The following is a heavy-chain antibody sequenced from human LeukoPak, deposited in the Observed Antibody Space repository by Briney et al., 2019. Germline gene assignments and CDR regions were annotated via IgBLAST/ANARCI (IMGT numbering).Heavy chain of an antibody. Sequence: PSDTLSLTCTVYSGSISGSEDYCSWIQQPGGGGLQTFVRISTIWITNYNRSLNTRVPISTETSKNNFYLKLSALTAPHTVMLYCARDCCGGSCFHYYYYYMDVWGKGTTVTISS. CDR3: ARDCCGGSCFHYYYYYMDV. V-gene: IGHV4-61*02. J-gene: IGHJ6*03. CDR2: ISTIWIT. CDR1: SGSISGSEDY. D-gene: IGHD2-15*01.